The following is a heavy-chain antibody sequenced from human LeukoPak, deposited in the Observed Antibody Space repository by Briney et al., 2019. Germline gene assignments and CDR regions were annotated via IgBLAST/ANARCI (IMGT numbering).Heavy chain of an antibody. CDR3: ATPKTSSWYY. J-gene: IGHJ4*02. V-gene: IGHV1-2*02. CDR2: VNPNSGGT. D-gene: IGHD6-13*01. CDR1: GYTFTDYY. Sequence: ASVTVSCKASGYTFTDYYMHWVRPAPGQGPEGMGWVNPNSGGTNYAQNFQGRVAMTRDTSVSTAFMELNRLTSDDTAVYYCATPKTSSWYYWGQGTLVTVSS.